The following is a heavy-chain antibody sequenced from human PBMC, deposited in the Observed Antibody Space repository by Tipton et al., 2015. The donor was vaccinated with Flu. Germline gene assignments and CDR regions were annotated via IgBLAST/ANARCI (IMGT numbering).Heavy chain of an antibody. CDR2: SYHTGNS. CDR1: GDSVGSDYY. Sequence: TLSLTCSVSGDSVGSDYYWGWIRQSPGKGLDWIGNSYHTGNSYYNPTLKSRVTISVDRSKNQFSLKLISVTAADTAVYYCARGDYSNYVSEPKNWFDPWGQGILVTVSS. CDR3: ARGDYSNYVSEPKNWFDP. D-gene: IGHD4-11*01. J-gene: IGHJ5*02. V-gene: IGHV4-38-2*01.